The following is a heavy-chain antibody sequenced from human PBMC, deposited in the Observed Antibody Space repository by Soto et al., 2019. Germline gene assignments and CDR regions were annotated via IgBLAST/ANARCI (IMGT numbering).Heavy chain of an antibody. CDR1: GGSISSSHYY. CDR2: IYHSGST. V-gene: IGHV4-39*07. Sequence: TSETLSLTCTVSGGSISSSHYYWGWIRQPPGKGLEWIGSIYHSGSTYYNSSLKSRVTISVDRSKNQFSLKLSSVTAADTAVYYCARVPGPWGQGTLVTVSS. CDR3: ARVPGP. J-gene: IGHJ5*02.